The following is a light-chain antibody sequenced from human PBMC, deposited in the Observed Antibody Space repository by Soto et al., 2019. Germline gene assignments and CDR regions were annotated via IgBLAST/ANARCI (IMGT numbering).Light chain of an antibody. V-gene: IGKV1-39*01. CDR3: QQSYSSPGT. Sequence: DIQMTQSPSSLSASVGERVTITCRASQSIDKYLNWYQHKPGKAPYLLIYAASHLRSGVPTRFSGSGTGTSFTLTISRLQYEDLAIYYCQQSYSSPGTFGRGTKVELK. J-gene: IGKJ1*01. CDR1: QSIDKY. CDR2: AAS.